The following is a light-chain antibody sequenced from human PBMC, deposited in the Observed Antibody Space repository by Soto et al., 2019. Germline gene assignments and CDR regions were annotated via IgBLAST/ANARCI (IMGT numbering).Light chain of an antibody. Sequence: DIQMTQSPSSLSASVGDTVTITCRASQSISVHLKCYQQKPGKVPKLLIYAASNLRSGVSSSISGSGYETEVALTISSLQPEDFANYYCQQSYITPYTFGQGTNLQIK. CDR2: AAS. CDR3: QQSYITPYT. J-gene: IGKJ2*01. V-gene: IGKV1-39*01. CDR1: QSISVH.